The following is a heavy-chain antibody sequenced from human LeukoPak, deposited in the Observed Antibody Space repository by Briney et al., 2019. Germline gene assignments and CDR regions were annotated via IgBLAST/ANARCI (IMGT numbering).Heavy chain of an antibody. CDR2: IRYDGSNK. V-gene: IGHV3-30*02. D-gene: IGHD3-3*01. CDR1: GFTFSSYG. J-gene: IGHJ6*03. CDR3: AKEGGFWSGYPPGYMDV. Sequence: GGSLRLSCAASGFTFSSYGMHWVRQAPGKGLEWVAFIRYDGSNKYYADSVKGRFTISRDNSKNTLYLQMNSLRAEDTAVYYCAKEGGFWSGYPPGYMDVWGKGTTVTVSS.